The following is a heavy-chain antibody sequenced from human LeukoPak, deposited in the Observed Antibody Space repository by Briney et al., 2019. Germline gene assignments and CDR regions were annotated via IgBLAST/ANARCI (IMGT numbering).Heavy chain of an antibody. V-gene: IGHV4-59*01. Sequence: PSETLSLTCTVSGGSISNYYWSWLRQPPGKGLEWIGYIYYTGSTNYNASLRSRVTISLDTSKNQFSLNLNSVTGADTAVYYCAREGIAVAGFDYWGPGTLVTVSS. CDR2: IYYTGST. J-gene: IGHJ4*02. CDR1: GGSISNYY. CDR3: AREGIAVAGFDY. D-gene: IGHD6-19*01.